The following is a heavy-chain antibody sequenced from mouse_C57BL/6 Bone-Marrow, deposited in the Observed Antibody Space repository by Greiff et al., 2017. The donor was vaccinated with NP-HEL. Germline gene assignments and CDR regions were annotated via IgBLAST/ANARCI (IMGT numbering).Heavy chain of an antibody. D-gene: IGHD2-1*01. CDR3: ARHGNYDGAMDY. Sequence: DVHLVESGGGLVQPGGSLKLSCAASGFTFSDYGMAWVRQAPRKGPEWVAFISNLAYSIYYADTVTGRFTISRENAKNTLYLEMSSLRSEDTAMYYCARHGNYDGAMDYWGQGTSVTVSS. CDR2: ISNLAYSI. V-gene: IGHV5-15*01. J-gene: IGHJ4*01. CDR1: GFTFSDYG.